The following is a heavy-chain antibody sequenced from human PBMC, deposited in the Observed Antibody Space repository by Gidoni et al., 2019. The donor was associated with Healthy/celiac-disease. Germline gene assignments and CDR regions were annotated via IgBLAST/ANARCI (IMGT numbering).Heavy chain of an antibody. Sequence: EVQLVATGGGVIQTGGSLRLSCAASGFTVSSNYMSWVRQAHGKGLEWVSVLYSGVSTYYADSVKGRFTISRDNSKNTLYLQMSSLRAEDTAVYYCASVGSIATIFGDARPVDYWGQGTLVTVSS. CDR3: ASVGSIATIFGDARPVDY. D-gene: IGHD6-6*01. CDR1: GFTVSSNY. CDR2: LYSGVST. J-gene: IGHJ4*02. V-gene: IGHV3-53*02.